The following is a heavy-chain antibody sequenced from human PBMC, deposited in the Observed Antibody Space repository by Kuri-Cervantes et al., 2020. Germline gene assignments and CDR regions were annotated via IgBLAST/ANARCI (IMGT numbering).Heavy chain of an antibody. J-gene: IGHJ4*02. D-gene: IGHD1-1*01. CDR3: ARVQSFQNDYFDY. Sequence: SVKVSCKASGGTFSSYAISWVRQAPGQGLEWMGGIIPIFGTANYAQKFQGRVTITADESTSTAYMELSSLRSEDTAVYYCARVQSFQNDYFDYWGLGTLVTVSS. V-gene: IGHV1-69*13. CDR2: IIPIFGTA. CDR1: GGTFSSYA.